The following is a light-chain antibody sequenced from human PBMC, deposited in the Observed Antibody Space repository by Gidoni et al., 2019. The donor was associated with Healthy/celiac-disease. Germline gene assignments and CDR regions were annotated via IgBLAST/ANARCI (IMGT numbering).Light chain of an antibody. Sequence: EIVLTQSPATLSLSPGERATLSCRASQRVSSYLAWYQQKPGQAPRLLIYDASNRATGIPARFSGSGYGTDFTLTISSLEPEDFAVYYCQQRSNWPPLTFGGGTKVEIK. V-gene: IGKV3-11*01. J-gene: IGKJ4*01. CDR3: QQRSNWPPLT. CDR1: QRVSSY. CDR2: DAS.